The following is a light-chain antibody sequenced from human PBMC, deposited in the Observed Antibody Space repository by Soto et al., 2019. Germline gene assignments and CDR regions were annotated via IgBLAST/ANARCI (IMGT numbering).Light chain of an antibody. CDR1: QSVFHSSDKSNC. CDR2: WAS. J-gene: IGKJ3*01. CDR3: QKYYAIAK. Sequence: DIVLTQSPDSLTVSLGERATINCKSSQSVFHSSDKSNCLAWYQKKPGQPPKLLISWASPREAGVPDRVSGSASATDVTLTIRSLQAQDMAVYYCQKYYAIAKFGPGTKVDIK. V-gene: IGKV4-1*01.